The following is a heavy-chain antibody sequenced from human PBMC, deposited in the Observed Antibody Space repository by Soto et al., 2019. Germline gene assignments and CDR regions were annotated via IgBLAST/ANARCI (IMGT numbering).Heavy chain of an antibody. CDR3: ARAKDYYGSGSYRGVNWFDP. J-gene: IGHJ5*02. Sequence: SETLSLACAVSGGFISSGDYYWSWIRQPPGKGLGWIGYIYHSGSTYYTASLKSRLTVSVDRSKNQFSLKLSSVTAADTAVYYCARAKDYYGSGSYRGVNWFDPWGQGTLVTVSS. CDR2: IYHSGST. CDR1: GGFISSGDYY. D-gene: IGHD3-10*01. V-gene: IGHV4-30-2*01.